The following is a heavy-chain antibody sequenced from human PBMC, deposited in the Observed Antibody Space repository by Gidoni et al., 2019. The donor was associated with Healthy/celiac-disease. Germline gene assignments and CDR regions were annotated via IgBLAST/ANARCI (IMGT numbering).Heavy chain of an antibody. Sequence: QVQLQQWGAGLLKPSETLSLPCAVYGGSLSGYYWSWIRQPPGKGLEWIGENNHSGSTNNNPSLKSRVTISVDTSKNQFSLKLSSVTAADTAVYYCARVSLRSYYYYGMDVWGQGTTVTVSS. V-gene: IGHV4-34*01. CDR1: GGSLSGYY. J-gene: IGHJ6*02. CDR3: ARVSLRSYYYYGMDV. CDR2: NNHSGST.